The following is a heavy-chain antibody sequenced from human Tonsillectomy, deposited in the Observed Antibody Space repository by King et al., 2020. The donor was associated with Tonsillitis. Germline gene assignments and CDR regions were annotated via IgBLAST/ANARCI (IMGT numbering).Heavy chain of an antibody. Sequence: QLVESGGGVVQPGRSLRLSCAASGFTFSSSVMHWVRQAPGKGLEWVAVISYDGSNKYYAESVKGRFTISRDNSKNTLYLQMSGLGVEDTAVYYCAPQGVGATRFDFWGQGTLVTVSS. CDR2: ISYDGSNK. D-gene: IGHD1-26*01. CDR3: APQGVGATRFDF. J-gene: IGHJ4*02. CDR1: GFTFSSSV. V-gene: IGHV3-30*03.